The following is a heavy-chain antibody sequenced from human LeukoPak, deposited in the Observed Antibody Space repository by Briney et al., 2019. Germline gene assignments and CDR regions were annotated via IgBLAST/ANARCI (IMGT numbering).Heavy chain of an antibody. D-gene: IGHD6-6*01. J-gene: IGHJ4*02. CDR3: VREGAYSTSSPAGY. V-gene: IGHV3-7*01. CDR1: GFTFSSYW. CDR2: INQDGSEK. Sequence: GGSLRLSCAASGFTFSSYWMSWVRQAPGKRLEWVANINQDGSEKYYVDSVKGRFIISGDNARNSLFLQMNILTAEDTAIYYCVREGAYSTSSPAGYWGQGTLVSVSS.